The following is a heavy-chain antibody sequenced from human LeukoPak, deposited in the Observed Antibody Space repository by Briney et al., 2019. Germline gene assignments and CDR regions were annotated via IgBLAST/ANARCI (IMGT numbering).Heavy chain of an antibody. CDR3: AKGWYPDY. CDR1: GFTFSTYG. D-gene: IGHD2-15*01. V-gene: IGHV3-23*01. CDR2: ISGSGVST. Sequence: GRSLRLSCAASGFTFSTYGMHCVRQAPGKGLEWVSAISGSGVSTYYADSVKGRFTISRDNSKNTLHLQMNSLRAEDTAVYYCAKGWYPDYWGQGTLVTVSS. J-gene: IGHJ4*02.